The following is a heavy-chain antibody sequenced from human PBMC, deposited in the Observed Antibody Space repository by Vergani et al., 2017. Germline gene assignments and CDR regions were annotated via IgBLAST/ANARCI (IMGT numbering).Heavy chain of an antibody. CDR3: ARVGEATNDF. CDR2: IYYSGST. V-gene: IGHV4-59*01. J-gene: IGHJ4*02. D-gene: IGHD1-26*01. CDR1: GGSISSYY. Sequence: QVQLQESGPGLVKPSETLSLTCTVSGGSISSYYWSWIRRPPGKGLEWIGYIYYSGSTNYNPSLKSRVTISVDTSKNQSSLKLSSVTAADTTVYYCARVGEATNDFWGQGTLVTVSS.